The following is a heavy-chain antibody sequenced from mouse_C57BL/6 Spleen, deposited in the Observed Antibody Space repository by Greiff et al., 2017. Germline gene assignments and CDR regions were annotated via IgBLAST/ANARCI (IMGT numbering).Heavy chain of an antibody. D-gene: IGHD3-2*02. CDR3: GRAPFPETAQADY. J-gene: IGHJ2*01. Sequence: VQLQQSGAELVRPGTSVKVSCKASGYAFTNYLIEWVKQRPGQGLEWIGVINPGSGGTNYNEKFKGKATLTAYTSSSTAYMQLSSLTSEDSAFYFGGRAPFPETAQADYWGQGTTLTVSS. CDR2: INPGSGGT. CDR1: GYAFTNYL. V-gene: IGHV1-54*01.